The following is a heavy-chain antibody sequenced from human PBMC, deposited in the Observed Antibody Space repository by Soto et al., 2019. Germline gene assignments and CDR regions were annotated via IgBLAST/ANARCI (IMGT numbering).Heavy chain of an antibody. D-gene: IGHD2-15*01. CDR3: SRDAGGFDY. CDR2: ISAYKGNT. J-gene: IGHJ4*02. V-gene: IGHV1-18*01. Sequence: QVQLVQSGGEVKKPGASVKVSCKASGYIFPSYGISWVRQVPGQGLEWMGWISAYKGNTIYAKKFQGRVTLTTDTSTGTVYMELRSLRSDDTAVYFCSRDAGGFDYWGQGTLVTVSS. CDR1: GYIFPSYG.